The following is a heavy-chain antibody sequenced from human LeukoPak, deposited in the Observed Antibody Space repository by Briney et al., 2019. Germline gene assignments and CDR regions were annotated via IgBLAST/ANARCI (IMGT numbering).Heavy chain of an antibody. V-gene: IGHV3-23*01. CDR3: AKEGGANYYDSSGYAR. Sequence: GGSLRLSCAASGFTFSSYAMSWVRQAPGKGLEWASAISGSGGSTYYADSVKGRFTISRDNSKNTLYLQMNSLRAEDTAVYYCAKEGGANYYDSSGYARWGQGTLVTVSS. CDR2: ISGSGGST. D-gene: IGHD3-22*01. J-gene: IGHJ4*02. CDR1: GFTFSSYA.